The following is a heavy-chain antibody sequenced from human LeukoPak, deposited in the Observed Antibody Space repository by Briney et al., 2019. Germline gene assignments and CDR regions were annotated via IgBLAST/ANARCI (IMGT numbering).Heavy chain of an antibody. D-gene: IGHD4-23*01. CDR1: GGTFSSYA. CDR3: ASLGYGGNSGDFDY. Sequence: GASVTVSCKASGGTFSSYAISWVRQAPGQGLEWMGGIIPIFGTANYAQKFQGRVTITTGESTSTAYMELSSLRSEDTAVYYCASLGYGGNSGDFDYWGQGTLVTVSS. CDR2: IIPIFGTA. V-gene: IGHV1-69*05. J-gene: IGHJ4*02.